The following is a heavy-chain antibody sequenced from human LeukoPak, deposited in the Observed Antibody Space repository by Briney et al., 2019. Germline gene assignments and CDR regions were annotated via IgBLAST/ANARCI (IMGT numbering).Heavy chain of an antibody. CDR2: ISSNGGST. CDR3: VKDRGVAFDY. Sequence: PGGSLRLSCSASGFNFSSYAMHWVRQAPGKGLEYVSAISSNGGSTYYANSVKGRFTISRDNSKNTLYLQMSSLRAEDTAVYYCVKDRGVAFDYWGQGTLVTVSS. D-gene: IGHD3-10*01. J-gene: IGHJ4*02. CDR1: GFNFSSYA. V-gene: IGHV3-64D*06.